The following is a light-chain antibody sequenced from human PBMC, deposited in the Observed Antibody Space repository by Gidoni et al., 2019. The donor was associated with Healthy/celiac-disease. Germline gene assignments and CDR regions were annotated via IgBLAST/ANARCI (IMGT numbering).Light chain of an antibody. CDR1: QSLLHSNGYNY. V-gene: IGKV2-28*01. CDR3: MQALQTPIT. J-gene: IGKJ5*01. Sequence: DIVMTQPPLSLPVTPGEPASISCRSSQSLLHSNGYNYLDWYLQKPGQSPQPLIYLGSNRASGVPYRFSGSGSGTDFTLKISRVEAEDVGVYYCMQALQTPITFGQGTRLEIK. CDR2: LGS.